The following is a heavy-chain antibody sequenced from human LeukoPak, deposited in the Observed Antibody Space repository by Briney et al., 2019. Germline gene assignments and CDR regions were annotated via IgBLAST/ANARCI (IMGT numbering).Heavy chain of an antibody. V-gene: IGHV4-59*08. CDR1: GGSIRRYY. Sequence: KPSETLTLTCTVSGGSIRRYYWRWMREPPGKALEWIGYIYYSGSPNYNPSLKSRVTLSVDTSKNQFALKMSSVTAADAAGYYCARHPYNWNDPYWGQGTLVTVSS. D-gene: IGHD1-20*01. CDR3: ARHPYNWNDPY. J-gene: IGHJ4*02. CDR2: IYYSGSP.